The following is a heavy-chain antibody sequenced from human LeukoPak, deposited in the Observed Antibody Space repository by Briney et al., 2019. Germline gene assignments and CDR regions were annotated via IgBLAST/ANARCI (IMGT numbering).Heavy chain of an antibody. V-gene: IGHV4-30-4*01. J-gene: IGHJ5*02. CDR1: GGSISSGDYY. Sequence: SETLSLTCTVSGGSISSGDYYWRWIRQPPGRGLDWIVYIYYSGSTYYNPSLKSRVTISVDTSKNQFSLKLSSVTAADTAVYYCAAQYQLLSNWFDPWGQGTLVTVSS. D-gene: IGHD2-2*01. CDR3: AAQYQLLSNWFDP. CDR2: IYYSGST.